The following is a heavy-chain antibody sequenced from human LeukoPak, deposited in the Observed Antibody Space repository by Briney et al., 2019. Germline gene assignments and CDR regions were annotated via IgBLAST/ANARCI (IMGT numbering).Heavy chain of an antibody. J-gene: IGHJ6*04. D-gene: IGHD3-10*02. CDR3: AELGITMIGGV. V-gene: IGHV3-21*01. CDR1: GFTFSSYS. Sequence: AGGSLRLSCAASGFTFSSYSMNWVRQAPGKGLEWVASISSSSSYVYYADSVKGRFTISRDNAKNSLYLQMNSLRAEDTAVYYCAELGITMIGGVWGKGTTVTISS. CDR2: ISSSSSYV.